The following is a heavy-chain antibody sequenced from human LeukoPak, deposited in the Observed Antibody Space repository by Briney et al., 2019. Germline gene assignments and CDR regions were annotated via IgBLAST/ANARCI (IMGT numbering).Heavy chain of an antibody. CDR3: ESAVFCCGWYVRDILL. CDR2: IIPIFGTA. D-gene: IGHD6-19*01. Sequence: SVKVSCKASGGTFSSYAISWVRQAPGQGLEWMGRIIPIFGTANYAQKFQGRVTITTDESTSTAYMELSSLRFEDSGVYYWESAVFCCGWYVRDILLWGGGTHIIVSA. CDR1: GGTFSSYA. V-gene: IGHV1-69*05. J-gene: IGHJ4*02.